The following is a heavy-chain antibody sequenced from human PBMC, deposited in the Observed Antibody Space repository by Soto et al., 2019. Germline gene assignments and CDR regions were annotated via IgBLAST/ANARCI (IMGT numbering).Heavy chain of an antibody. CDR2: IYYSVST. CDR1: GFSLSTSGMC. CDR3: ARVIGGPVLNWFDP. V-gene: IGHV4-31*03. Sequence: VNPTQTLTLTCTFSGFSLSTSGMCVSWIRQPPGKALEWIGYIYYSVSTYYNPSLKSRFTISVDTSKNKFSLKLSSVTAADTAVYYCARVIGGPVLNWFDPWGQGTLVTVSS. J-gene: IGHJ5*02. D-gene: IGHD2-15*01.